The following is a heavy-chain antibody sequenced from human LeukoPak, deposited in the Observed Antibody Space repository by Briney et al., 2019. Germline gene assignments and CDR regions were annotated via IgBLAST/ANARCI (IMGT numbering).Heavy chain of an antibody. CDR3: ARRRGPYSSSWYAVDY. Sequence: PSETLSLTCTVSGYSISSGYYWGWIRPPPGKGLEWIGSIYHSGSTYYNPSLKSRVTISVDTSKNQFSLKLSSVTAADTAVYYCARRRGPYSSSWYAVDYWGQGTLVTVSS. J-gene: IGHJ4*02. D-gene: IGHD6-13*01. CDR2: IYHSGST. V-gene: IGHV4-38-2*02. CDR1: GYSISSGYY.